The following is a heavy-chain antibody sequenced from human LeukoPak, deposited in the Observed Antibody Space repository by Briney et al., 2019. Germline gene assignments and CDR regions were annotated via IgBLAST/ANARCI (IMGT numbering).Heavy chain of an antibody. CDR1: GFTFSSYS. J-gene: IGHJ6*02. D-gene: IGHD2-15*01. CDR3: AKYIVPEDYYYGMDV. Sequence: GGSLRLSCVASGFTFSSYSMNWVRQAPGKGLEWISYISSSSRTIYYADSVKGRFAVSRDNAKKSLFLQMNSLRDEDTAVYYCAKYIVPEDYYYGMDVWGQGTTVTVSS. CDR2: ISSSSRTI. V-gene: IGHV3-48*02.